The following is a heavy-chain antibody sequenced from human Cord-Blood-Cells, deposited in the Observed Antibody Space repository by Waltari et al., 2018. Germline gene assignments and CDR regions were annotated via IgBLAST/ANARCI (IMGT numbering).Heavy chain of an antibody. CDR2: IYYSGST. D-gene: IGHD6-19*01. CDR3: ARDMAGTLYAFDI. J-gene: IGHJ3*02. CDR1: GGSISSYY. V-gene: IGHV4-59*01. Sequence: QVQLQESGPGLVKPSETLSLTCTVSGGSISSYYWSWIRQPPGKGLEWIGYIYYSGSTNDNPSLKSRVTISVDTSKNQFSLKLSSVTAADTAVYYCARDMAGTLYAFDIWGQGTMVTVSS.